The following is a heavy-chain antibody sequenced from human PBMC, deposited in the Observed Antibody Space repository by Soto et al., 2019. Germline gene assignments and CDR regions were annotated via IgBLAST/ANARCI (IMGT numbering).Heavy chain of an antibody. Sequence: QVQLVQSGAEVKKPGGSVKVSCKASGYTFTSYGISWVRQAPGQGLEWMGWISAYNGNTNYAQKLQGRVTMTTDTSTSTAYMELRSLRSDDTAVYYCARVGGRWGLTYYYYYGMDVWGQGTTVTVSS. CDR2: ISAYNGNT. J-gene: IGHJ6*02. D-gene: IGHD3-16*01. V-gene: IGHV1-18*01. CDR1: GYTFTSYG. CDR3: ARVGGRWGLTYYYYYGMDV.